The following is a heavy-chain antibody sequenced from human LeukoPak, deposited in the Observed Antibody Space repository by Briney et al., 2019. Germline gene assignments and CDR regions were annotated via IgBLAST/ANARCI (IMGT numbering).Heavy chain of an antibody. CDR1: GGSFSDSY. CDR2: TNHSGDT. CDR3: TKAFGNVRGET. D-gene: IGHD3-10*01. J-gene: IGHJ4*02. V-gene: IGHV4-34*01. Sequence: SETLSLTCGVYGGSFSDSYWGWIRQPPGKGLEWIGETNHSGDTNYHPSLKSRVTISVDSSKNQVSLKLSSVTAADTAVYYCTKAFGNVRGETWGQGTLVTVSS.